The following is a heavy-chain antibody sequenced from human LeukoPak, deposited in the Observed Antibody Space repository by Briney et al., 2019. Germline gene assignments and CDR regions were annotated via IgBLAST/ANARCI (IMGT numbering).Heavy chain of an antibody. J-gene: IGHJ2*01. D-gene: IGHD4-17*01. CDR3: ARGVHGDYRWYFDL. CDR2: IKQDGSEK. CDR1: GFTFNNYW. Sequence: GGSLRLSCAASGFTFNNYWMSWVRQAPGKGLEWVANIKQDGSEKYYVDSVKGRFTISRDNAKNSLYLPMNSLRAEDTAVYYCARGVHGDYRWYFDLWGRGTLVTVSS. V-gene: IGHV3-7*01.